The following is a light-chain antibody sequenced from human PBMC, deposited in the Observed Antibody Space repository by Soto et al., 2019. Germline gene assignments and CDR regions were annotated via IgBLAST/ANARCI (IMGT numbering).Light chain of an antibody. Sequence: LTQRASVSGSPGQSITISFSGTSSDVGTYNYVSWYQHHPGKAPKLIIYEVSNRPSGVSNRFSGSKYGSTASLTISGLQAEDEADYQCTSYTSDTALVLGTGTKVT. CDR2: EVS. J-gene: IGLJ1*01. CDR1: SSDVGTYNY. CDR3: TSYTSDTALV. V-gene: IGLV2-14*01.